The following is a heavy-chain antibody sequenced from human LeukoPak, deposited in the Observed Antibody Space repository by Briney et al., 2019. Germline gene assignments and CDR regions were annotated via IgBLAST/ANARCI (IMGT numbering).Heavy chain of an antibody. V-gene: IGHV3-23*01. D-gene: IGHD3-10*01. J-gene: IGHJ4*02. CDR1: GFTFSSYV. Sequence: GGSLRLSCAAPGFTFSSYVMSWVRQAPGKGLEWVSTLSFSGETTYYADSVKGRFTISRDNSKNTLYLQMNSLRVDDTAVYSCARRSGSQPYYFDYWGQGTLVTVSS. CDR2: LSFSGETT. CDR3: ARRSGSQPYYFDY.